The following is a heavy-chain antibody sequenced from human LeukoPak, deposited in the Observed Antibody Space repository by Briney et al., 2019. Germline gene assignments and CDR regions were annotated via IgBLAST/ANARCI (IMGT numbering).Heavy chain of an antibody. D-gene: IGHD3-16*01. Sequence: GGSLRLSCAASGFTFSSYSMNWVRQAPGKGLEWVSYISSSSSTIYYADSVKGRFTISRDNAKNSLYLQMNSLRAEDTAVYYCARGGGDRAFDIWGQGTMVTVSS. CDR1: GFTFSSYS. CDR3: ARGGGDRAFDI. J-gene: IGHJ3*02. V-gene: IGHV3-48*04. CDR2: ISSSSSTI.